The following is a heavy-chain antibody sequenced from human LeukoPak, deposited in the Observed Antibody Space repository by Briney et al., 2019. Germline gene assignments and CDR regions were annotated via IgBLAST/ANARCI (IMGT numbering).Heavy chain of an antibody. D-gene: IGHD3-22*01. CDR2: IKQDGSEK. V-gene: IGHV3-7*01. CDR3: ARDSDHYYYDSSGYQDY. CDR1: GFTFSSYW. J-gene: IGHJ4*02. Sequence: GGSLRLSCAASGFTFSSYWMSWVRQAPGKGLEWVANIKQDGSEKYYVDSVKGRLTISRDNAKNSLYLQMNSLRAEDTAVYYCARDSDHYYYDSSGYQDYWGQGTLVTVSS.